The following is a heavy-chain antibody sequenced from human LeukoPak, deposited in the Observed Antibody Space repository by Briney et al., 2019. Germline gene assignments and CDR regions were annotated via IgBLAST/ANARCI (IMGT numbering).Heavy chain of an antibody. CDR2: ISSTGSDM. J-gene: IGHJ5*02. D-gene: IGHD1-26*01. V-gene: IGHV3-21*04. Sequence: NPGGSLRLSCAASGFTLNTYSMNWVRQAPGKGLEWVSSISSTGSDMYYVDSVKGRFTISRDNAKNSLFLQVNSLKASDTAMYYCARRPYSGSPNWFDPWGQGTLVTVSS. CDR3: ARRPYSGSPNWFDP. CDR1: GFTLNTYS.